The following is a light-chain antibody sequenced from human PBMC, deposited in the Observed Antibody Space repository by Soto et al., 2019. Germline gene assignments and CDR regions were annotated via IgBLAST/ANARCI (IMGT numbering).Light chain of an antibody. CDR3: QQANSFPLT. V-gene: IGKV1-12*01. CDR2: TAS. CDR1: QGISSR. Sequence: DIELTQSPSTLSSSVGVRVAITCRASQGISSRLAWYQQKPGKAPKILIYTASSLQSGVPSRFSGSGSGTDFTLTISSLQPEDFATYYCQQANSFPLTFGGGTKVDIK. J-gene: IGKJ4*01.